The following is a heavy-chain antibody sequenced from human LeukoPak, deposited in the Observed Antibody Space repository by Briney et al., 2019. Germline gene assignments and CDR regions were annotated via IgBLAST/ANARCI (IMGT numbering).Heavy chain of an antibody. D-gene: IGHD2-15*01. J-gene: IGHJ4*02. CDR2: IIPIFGTP. CDR3: GKKAGDCGGGSCNSIDY. V-gene: IGHV1-69*05. CDR1: GGSFSSEA. Sequence: GSSVKVSCKAFGGSFSSEAVSWVRQAPGQGLEWMGGIIPIFGTPNYAQKFQGRVTITTDESTSTAYMEVSSLRSEDTAVYYCGKKAGDCGGGSCNSIDYWGQGTLVTVSS.